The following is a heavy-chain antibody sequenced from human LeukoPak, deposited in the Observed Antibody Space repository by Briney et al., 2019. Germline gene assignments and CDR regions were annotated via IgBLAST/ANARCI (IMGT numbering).Heavy chain of an antibody. D-gene: IGHD1-26*01. V-gene: IGHV3-21*01. CDR2: ISSSSSYI. CDR3: ARTVGATRPVDY. J-gene: IGHJ4*02. Sequence: PGGSLRLSCAASGFTFSSYSMNWVRQAPGKGLEWVSSISSSSSYIYYADSVQGRFTISGDNAKNSLYLQMNSLRAEDTAVYYCARTVGATRPVDYWGQGTLVTVSS. CDR1: GFTFSSYS.